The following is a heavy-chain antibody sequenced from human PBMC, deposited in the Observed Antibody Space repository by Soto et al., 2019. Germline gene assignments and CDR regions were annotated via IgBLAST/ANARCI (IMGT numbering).Heavy chain of an antibody. CDR1: GFTFSSYG. Sequence: GGSLRLSCAASGFTFSSYGMHWVRQAPGKGLEWVAVIWYDGSNKYYADSVKGRFTISRDNSKNTLYLQMNSLRAEDTAVYYCARDGRAWYDFWSGYSYFDYWGQGTLVTVSS. V-gene: IGHV3-33*01. CDR2: IWYDGSNK. D-gene: IGHD3-3*01. J-gene: IGHJ4*02. CDR3: ARDGRAWYDFWSGYSYFDY.